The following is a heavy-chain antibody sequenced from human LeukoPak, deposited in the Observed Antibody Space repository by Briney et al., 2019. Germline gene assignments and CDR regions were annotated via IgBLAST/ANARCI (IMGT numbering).Heavy chain of an antibody. CDR1: GGSFSGYY. Sequence: PSETLSLTCAVYGGSFSGYYWSWIRQPPGKGLEWIGEINRSGSTNYDPSLKSRVTISVDTSKNQFSLKLSSVTAADTAVYYWARAVVVPAATYYYYMDVWGKGTTVTVSS. CDR3: ARAVVVPAATYYYYMDV. V-gene: IGHV4-34*01. CDR2: INRSGST. D-gene: IGHD2-2*01. J-gene: IGHJ6*03.